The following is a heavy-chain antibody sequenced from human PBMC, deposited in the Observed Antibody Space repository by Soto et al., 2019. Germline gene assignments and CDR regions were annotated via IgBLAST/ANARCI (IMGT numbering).Heavy chain of an antibody. D-gene: IGHD3-9*01. CDR1: GYTFTSYY. CDR3: ARDNRYFDTVPERYGMDG. Sequence: ASVRVSGKASGYTFTSYYMHWVRQAPGQGLEWMGIINPSGGSTSYAQKFQGRVTMTRDTSTSTVYMELSSLRSEDTAVYYCARDNRYFDTVPERYGMDGWGQGTTVNVSS. V-gene: IGHV1-46*01. J-gene: IGHJ6*02. CDR2: INPSGGST.